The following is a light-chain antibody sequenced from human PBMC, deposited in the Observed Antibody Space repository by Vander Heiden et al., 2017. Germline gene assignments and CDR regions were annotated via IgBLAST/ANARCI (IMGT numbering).Light chain of an antibody. CDR3: LQFNNWPPYT. CDR2: DAS. V-gene: IGKV3-15*01. J-gene: IGKJ2*01. Sequence: SPATLSVSPGERATLSCRASQSISNNLAWYQQKPGQAPRLLIYDASVRFTGVPARFSGSGSGTDFTLTISSLQSEDVAVYYCLQFNNWPPYTFGQGTKLEIK. CDR1: QSISNN.